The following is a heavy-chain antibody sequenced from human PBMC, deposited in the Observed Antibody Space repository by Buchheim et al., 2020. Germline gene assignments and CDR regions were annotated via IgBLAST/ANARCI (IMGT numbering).Heavy chain of an antibody. CDR1: GFTFSDYY. V-gene: IGHV3-11*01. D-gene: IGHD2-2*01. CDR3: ARDGSDWDIVVVPAAIGGMDV. CDR2: ISSSGSTI. Sequence: QVQLVESGGGLVKPGGSLRLSCAAPGFTFSDYYMSWIRQAPGKGLEWVSYISSSGSTIYYADSVKGRFTISRDNAKNSLYLQMNSLRAEDTAVYYCARDGSDWDIVVVPAAIGGMDVWGQGTT. J-gene: IGHJ6*02.